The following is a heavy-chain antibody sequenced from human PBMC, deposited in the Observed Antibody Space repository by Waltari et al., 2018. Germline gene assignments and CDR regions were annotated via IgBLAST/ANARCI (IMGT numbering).Heavy chain of an antibody. V-gene: IGHV1-18*01. CDR1: GYTFTSYG. Sequence: QVQLVQSGAEVKKPGASVKVSCKASGYTFTSYGISWVRQAPGQGLEWMGWISAYNGNPNYAQKLQGRVTMTTDTSTSTAYMELRSLRSDDTAVYYCARDRSRGYSYGYYYYYGRDVWGQGTTVTVSS. CDR3: ARDRSRGYSYGYYYYYGRDV. CDR2: ISAYNGNP. D-gene: IGHD5-18*01. J-gene: IGHJ6*02.